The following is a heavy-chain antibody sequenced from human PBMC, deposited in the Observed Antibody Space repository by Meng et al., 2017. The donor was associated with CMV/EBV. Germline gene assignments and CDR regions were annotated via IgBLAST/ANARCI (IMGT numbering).Heavy chain of an antibody. Sequence: GGSLRLSCAASGFTFSNAWMSWVRQAPGKGLEWVGRIKSKTDGGTTDYAAPVKGRFTISRDDSKNTLYLQMNSLKTEDTAVYYCTTRTSSSDPYYYGMDVWGQGTTVTVSS. CDR1: GFTFSNAW. D-gene: IGHD6-6*01. V-gene: IGHV3-15*01. J-gene: IGHJ6*02. CDR2: IKSKTDGGTT. CDR3: TTRTSSSDPYYYGMDV.